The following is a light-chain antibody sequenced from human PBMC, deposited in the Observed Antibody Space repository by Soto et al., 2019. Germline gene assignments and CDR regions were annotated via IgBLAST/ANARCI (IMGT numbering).Light chain of an antibody. J-gene: IGLJ6*01. CDR2: DSD. CDR1: SSNIGNNY. Sequence: QSVLTQPPSVSAGPGRKVTISGSGGSSNIGNNYVSWYQQLPGAAPKLLIYDSDKRPLGVPDRFSGSKSGTSATLGITGLQTGDEADYYCGTSHSRLSAVAFGGSTKDTVL. V-gene: IGLV1-51*01. CDR3: GTSHSRLSAVA.